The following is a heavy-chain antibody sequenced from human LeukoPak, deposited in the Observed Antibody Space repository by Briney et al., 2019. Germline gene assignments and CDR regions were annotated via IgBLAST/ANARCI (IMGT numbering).Heavy chain of an antibody. Sequence: GGSLRLSCAASGFTFSSYWMSWGRQAPGKGVEWVADINQDGSEKYYVDSVKGRFTISRDNAKNSLYLQMNSLRAEDTAVYYCARDLVTMVRGVIISFDYWGQGTLVTVSS. D-gene: IGHD3-10*01. V-gene: IGHV3-7*01. CDR3: ARDLVTMVRGVIISFDY. J-gene: IGHJ4*02. CDR2: INQDGSEK. CDR1: GFTFSSYW.